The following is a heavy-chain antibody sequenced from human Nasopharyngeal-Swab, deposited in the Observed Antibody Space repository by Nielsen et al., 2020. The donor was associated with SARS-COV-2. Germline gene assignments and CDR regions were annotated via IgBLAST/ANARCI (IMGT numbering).Heavy chain of an antibody. J-gene: IGHJ4*02. CDR2: IYYSGST. D-gene: IGHD5-18*01. Sequence: WIRQPPGQGLEWIGSIYYSGSTYYNPSLKSRVTISVDTSKNQFSMKLSSVTAADTAVYCCARWLQLWKHYFDYWGQGTLVTVSS. CDR3: ARWLQLWKHYFDY. V-gene: IGHV4-39*01.